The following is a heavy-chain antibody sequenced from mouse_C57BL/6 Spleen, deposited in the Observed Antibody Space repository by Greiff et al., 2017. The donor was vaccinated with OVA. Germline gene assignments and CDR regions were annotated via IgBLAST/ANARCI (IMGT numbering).Heavy chain of an antibody. Sequence: ESGPGLVKPSQSLSLTCSVTGYSITSGYYWNWIRQFPGNKLEWMGYISYDGSNNYNPSLKNRISITRDTSKNQFFLKLNSVTTEDTATYYCARRGPLYYFDYWGQGTTLTVSS. CDR3: ARRGPLYYFDY. V-gene: IGHV3-6*01. CDR2: ISYDGSN. J-gene: IGHJ2*01. CDR1: GYSITSGYY.